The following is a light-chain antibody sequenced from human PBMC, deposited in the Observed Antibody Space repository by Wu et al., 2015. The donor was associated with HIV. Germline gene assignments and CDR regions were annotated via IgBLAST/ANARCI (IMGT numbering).Light chain of an antibody. V-gene: IGKV3-11*01. J-gene: IGKJ2*02. Sequence: EIVLTQSPATLSLSPGERATLSCRASQSVSSYLAWYQQKPGQAPRLLIYDASNRATGIPARFSGSGSGTDFTLTISSMQSEDFAVYYCQQYNNWPPCTFGQGTKLEIK. CDR2: DAS. CDR1: QSVSSY. CDR3: QQYNNWPPCT.